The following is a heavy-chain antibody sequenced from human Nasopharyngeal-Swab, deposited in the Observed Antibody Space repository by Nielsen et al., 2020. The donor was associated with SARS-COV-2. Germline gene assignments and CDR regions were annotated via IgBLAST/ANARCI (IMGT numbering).Heavy chain of an antibody. CDR3: ARDNGYCSGDACYLGGWLDP. D-gene: IGHD2-15*01. V-gene: IGHV3-30*03. CDR1: GFTFSSYG. CDR2: MSNDGNYK. Sequence: GGSLRLSCAASGFTFSSYGMNWVRQAPGKGLEWAAVMSNDGNYKFYADSVKGRFTISRDNSKNTLYLQMNSLRAEDTAVYYCARDNGYCSGDACYLGGWLDPWGQGTLVTVSS. J-gene: IGHJ5*02.